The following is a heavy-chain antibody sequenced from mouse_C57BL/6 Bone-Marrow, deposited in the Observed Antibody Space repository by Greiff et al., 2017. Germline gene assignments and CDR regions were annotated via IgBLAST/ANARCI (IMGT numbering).Heavy chain of an antibody. J-gene: IGHJ3*01. CDR1: GYSITSGYY. Sequence: EVKLMESGPGLVKPSQSLSLTCSVTGYSITSGYYWNWIRQFPGNKLEWMGYISYDGSNNYNPSLKNRISITRDTSKNQFFLKLNSVTTEDTATYYCARGDGNYVAYWGQGTLVTVSA. CDR3: ARGDGNYVAY. D-gene: IGHD2-1*01. CDR2: ISYDGSN. V-gene: IGHV3-6*01.